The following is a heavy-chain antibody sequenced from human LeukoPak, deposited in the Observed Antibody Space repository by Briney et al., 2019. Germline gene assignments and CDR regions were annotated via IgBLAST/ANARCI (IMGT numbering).Heavy chain of an antibody. CDR1: GFTFSTYR. CDR2: IEGDGSGT. J-gene: IGHJ4*02. CDR3: VTGLDSRGNS. Sequence: VGSLRLSCAASGFTFSTYRMHWVRQAPGKGLLWVSRIEGDGSGTTYADSVKGRSTISRDNAKSTLYLQMNSLRDEDTAVYYCVTGLDSRGNSWGQGTLVTVSS. V-gene: IGHV3-74*01. D-gene: IGHD3-9*01.